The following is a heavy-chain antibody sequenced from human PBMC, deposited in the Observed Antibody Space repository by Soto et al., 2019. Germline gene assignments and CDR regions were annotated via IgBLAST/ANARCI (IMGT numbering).Heavy chain of an antibody. CDR3: AKDRSSTMYAMDV. CDR1: GFSFSSYS. V-gene: IGHV3-48*02. Sequence: EVQLVEPGGGLVQPGGSLRVSCAASGFSFSSYSMNWVRQAPGKGLEWVSYISSSSRTIYYADSVKGRFTISRDNAKNSLYLQMNSLRDEDTGVYYCAKDRSSTMYAMDVWGQGTTVTVSS. J-gene: IGHJ6*02. CDR2: ISSSSRTI. D-gene: IGHD2-2*01.